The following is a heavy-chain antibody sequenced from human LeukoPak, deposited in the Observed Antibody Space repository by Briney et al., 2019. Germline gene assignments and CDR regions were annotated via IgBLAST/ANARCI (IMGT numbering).Heavy chain of an antibody. Sequence: GGSLRLSCAASGFTFSSYSMYWVRQAPGKGLEWVSSISSSSNYIHYADSVKGRLTISRDNAKNSLYLQMNSLRAEDTAVYYCARIFALYGSGVMDVWGQGTTVTVSS. CDR3: ARIFALYGSGVMDV. D-gene: IGHD3-10*01. J-gene: IGHJ6*02. CDR1: GFTFSSYS. V-gene: IGHV3-21*01. CDR2: ISSSSNYI.